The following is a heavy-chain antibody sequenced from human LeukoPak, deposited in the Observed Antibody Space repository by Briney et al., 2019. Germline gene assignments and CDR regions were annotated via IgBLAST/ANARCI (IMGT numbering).Heavy chain of an antibody. CDR3: ARGPSGYHNT. Sequence: PSETLSLTCGVYGGSFSAYYWGWIRQPPGKGLEWIGEINHSGSTNYNPSLKSRVTISVDTSKKQFSLKVSSVTAADTAVYYCARGPSGYHNTGGQGTLVTVSS. CDR2: INHSGST. D-gene: IGHD5-12*01. J-gene: IGHJ4*02. V-gene: IGHV4-34*01. CDR1: GGSFSAYY.